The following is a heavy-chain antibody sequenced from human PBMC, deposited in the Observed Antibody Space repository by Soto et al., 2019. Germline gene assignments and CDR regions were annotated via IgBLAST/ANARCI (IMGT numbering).Heavy chain of an antibody. CDR2: IKQDGSDK. V-gene: IGHV3-7*01. CDR3: ARVFPGSGWPYHYYGMDV. CDR1: GFTFSSYW. Sequence: EEQLVESGGGLVQPGGSLRLSCAASGFTFSSYWMSWVRQAPGKGLEWVANIKQDGSDKYYVDSVKGRFTISRDNAKSSLYLQTDSLRVEDTAVYYCARVFPGSGWPYHYYGMDVW. D-gene: IGHD6-19*01. J-gene: IGHJ6*01.